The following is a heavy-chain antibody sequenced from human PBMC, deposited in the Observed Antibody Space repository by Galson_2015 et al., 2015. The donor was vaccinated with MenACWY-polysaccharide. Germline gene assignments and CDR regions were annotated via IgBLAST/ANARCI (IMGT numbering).Heavy chain of an antibody. V-gene: IGHV1-69*04. CDR3: ASGVEMATIGGVFDI. D-gene: IGHD5-24*01. CDR1: GGTFSSYA. Sequence: SVKVSCKASGGTFSSYAISWVRQAPGQGLEWMGRIIPILGIANYAQKFQGRVTITADKSTSTAYMELSSLRSEDTAVYYCASGVEMATIGGVFDIWGQGTMVTVSS. J-gene: IGHJ3*02. CDR2: IIPILGIA.